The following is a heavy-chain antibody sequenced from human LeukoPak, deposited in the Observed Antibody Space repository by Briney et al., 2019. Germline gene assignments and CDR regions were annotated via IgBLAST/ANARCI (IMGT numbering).Heavy chain of an antibody. Sequence: SETLSLTCAVYGGSFSGYYWSWIRQPPGKGLEWIGSIFYSGKSNYNPSLKNRVSVSVDTSKNQFFLKLTSVTVADTTVYFCARLGDVEVNGGTLDYWGRGTLVTVSS. CDR1: GGSFSGYY. D-gene: IGHD3-16*01. V-gene: IGHV4-34*12. CDR3: ARLGDVEVNGGTLDY. CDR2: IFYSGKS. J-gene: IGHJ4*02.